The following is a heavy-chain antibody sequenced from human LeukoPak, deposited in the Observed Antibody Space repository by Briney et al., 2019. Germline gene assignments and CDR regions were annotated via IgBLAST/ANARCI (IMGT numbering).Heavy chain of an antibody. J-gene: IGHJ3*02. CDR1: GFTFDDYA. D-gene: IGHD3-22*01. Sequence: GRSLRLSCAASGFTFDDYAMHWVRQAPGKGLEWVSGISWNSGSIGYADPVKGRFTISRDNAKNSLYLQMNSLRAEDMALYYCAKDSSGLRDAFDIWGQGTMVTVSS. CDR3: AKDSSGLRDAFDI. V-gene: IGHV3-9*03. CDR2: ISWNSGSI.